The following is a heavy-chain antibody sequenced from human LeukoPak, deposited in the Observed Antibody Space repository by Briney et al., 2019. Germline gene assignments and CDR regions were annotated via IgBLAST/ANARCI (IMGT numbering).Heavy chain of an antibody. Sequence: ASLKLSCKASGYTFTSYDINWVRQATGQGLEWIGWMNPNGGNTGYAQKFQGSVTITRNTSISTAYMELSSLRSEDTAVYSCARRGYSSSSGRAYYMDVWGKGTTVTVSS. CDR2: MNPNGGNT. V-gene: IGHV1-8*03. D-gene: IGHD6-6*01. CDR3: ARRGYSSSSGRAYYMDV. J-gene: IGHJ6*03. CDR1: GYTFTSYD.